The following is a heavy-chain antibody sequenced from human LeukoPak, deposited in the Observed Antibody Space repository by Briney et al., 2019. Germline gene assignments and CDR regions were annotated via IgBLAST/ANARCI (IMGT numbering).Heavy chain of an antibody. J-gene: IGHJ4*02. CDR1: GGSISTYY. V-gene: IGHV4-4*07. CDR3: ARDAGAGLKKYFDY. Sequence: SETLSLTCTVSGGSISTYYWSWIRQPAGKGLESIGRMYSSGSPNYNPSLQSRVTMSEDTSKNQFSLKLSSMTAADTAVYYCARDAGAGLKKYFDYWGQGILVTVSS. CDR2: MYSSGSP. D-gene: IGHD6-19*01.